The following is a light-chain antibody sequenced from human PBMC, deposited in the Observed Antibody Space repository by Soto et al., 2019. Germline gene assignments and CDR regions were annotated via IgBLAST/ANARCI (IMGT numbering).Light chain of an antibody. CDR3: QQYNSYPFT. CDR1: QSISNW. CDR2: DAS. Sequence: DIQMTQSPSTLSASVGDRVTITCRASQSISNWLAWYQQKQGKAPILLIHDASTLESGVPSRFSGSGSGTEFTLTMSSLQPDDFATYYCQQYNSYPFTFGPGTKVDI. J-gene: IGKJ3*01. V-gene: IGKV1-5*01.